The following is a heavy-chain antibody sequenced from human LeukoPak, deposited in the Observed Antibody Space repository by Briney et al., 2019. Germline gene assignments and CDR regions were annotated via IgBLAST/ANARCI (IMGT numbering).Heavy chain of an antibody. D-gene: IGHD3-9*01. Sequence: SETLSLTCAVYGGSFSGYYWSWIRQPPGKGLEWIGEINHSGSTNYNPSLKSRVTISVDTSKNQFSLKLSSVTAADTAVYYCARGRHDILTGYYYYYYYMDVWGKGTTVTVSS. J-gene: IGHJ6*03. CDR3: ARGRHDILTGYYYYYYYMDV. CDR1: GGSFSGYY. CDR2: INHSGST. V-gene: IGHV4-34*01.